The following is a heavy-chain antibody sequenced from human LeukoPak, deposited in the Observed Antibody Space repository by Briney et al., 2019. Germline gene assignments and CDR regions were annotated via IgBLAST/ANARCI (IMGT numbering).Heavy chain of an antibody. V-gene: IGHV3-48*03. CDR2: ISSSGSTI. CDR1: GFTFSSYE. CDR3: AKTAVPPSSTSYYMDV. J-gene: IGHJ6*03. Sequence: GGSLRLSCAASGFTFSSYEMNWVRQAPGKGLEWVSYISSSGSTIYYADSVKGRFTISRDNVKNSLYLQMNSLRAEDTAVYYCAKTAVPPSSTSYYMDVWGKGTTVTVSS. D-gene: IGHD2-2*01.